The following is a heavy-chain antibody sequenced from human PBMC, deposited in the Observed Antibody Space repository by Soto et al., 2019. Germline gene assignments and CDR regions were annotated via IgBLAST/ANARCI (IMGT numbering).Heavy chain of an antibody. CDR2: ISGSGGST. CDR3: AKDESPDIVVVNPFDY. J-gene: IGHJ4*02. Sequence: GGSLRLSCAASGFTFSSYAMSWVRQAPGKGLEWVSAISGSGGSTYYADSVKGRFTISRDNSKNTLYLQMNSLRAEDTAVYYCAKDESPDIVVVNPFDYWGQGTLVTVSS. V-gene: IGHV3-23*01. CDR1: GFTFSSYA. D-gene: IGHD2-15*01.